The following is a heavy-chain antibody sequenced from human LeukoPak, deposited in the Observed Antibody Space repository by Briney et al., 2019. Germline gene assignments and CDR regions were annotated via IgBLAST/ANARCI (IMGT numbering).Heavy chain of an antibody. V-gene: IGHV1-18*01. Sequence: GASVKVSCKASGYTFTSYGISWVRQAPGQGLEWMGWVSAYNGNTNYARKLQGRVTMTTDTSTSTAYMELRSLRSDDTAVYYCARDPRYCSSTSCYIDNWFDPWGQGTLVTVSS. D-gene: IGHD2-2*02. J-gene: IGHJ5*02. CDR3: ARDPRYCSSTSCYIDNWFDP. CDR2: VSAYNGNT. CDR1: GYTFTSYG.